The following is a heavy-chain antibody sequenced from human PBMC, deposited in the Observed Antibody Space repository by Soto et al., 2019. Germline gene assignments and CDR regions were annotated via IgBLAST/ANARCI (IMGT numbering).Heavy chain of an antibody. CDR1: GGSISSYY. D-gene: IGHD1-7*01. J-gene: IGHJ5*02. CDR3: ARGFKNKYNWNYRAMTVWFDP. V-gene: IGHV4-34*01. CDR2: INHSGST. Sequence: PSETLSLTCTVSGGSISSYYWSWIRQPPGKGLEWIGEINHSGSTNYNPSLKSRVTISVDTSKNQFSLKLSSVTAADTAVYYCARGFKNKYNWNYRAMTVWFDPWGQGTLVTVSS.